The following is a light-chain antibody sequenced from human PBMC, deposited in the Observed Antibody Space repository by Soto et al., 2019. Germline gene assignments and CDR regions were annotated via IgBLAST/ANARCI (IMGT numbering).Light chain of an antibody. J-gene: IGKJ1*01. Sequence: DIQMTQSPSTLSASVGDRVTITCRASQSISAWLAWYQQKAGKAPNLLIYKASRLESGVPSRFSGSGSETQFTLIFSGLQPGDSATYDCQRYNSYSPTFGEGTKVEVK. CDR2: KAS. CDR3: QRYNSYSPT. V-gene: IGKV1-5*03. CDR1: QSISAW.